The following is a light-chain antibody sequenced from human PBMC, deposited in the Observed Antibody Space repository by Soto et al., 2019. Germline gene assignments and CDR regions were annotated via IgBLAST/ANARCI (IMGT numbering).Light chain of an antibody. V-gene: IGLV2-8*01. CDR1: SSDVGGYNY. Sequence: QSALTQPPSASGSPGQSVTISCTGTSSDVGGYNYVSWYQQHPGKAPKLMIYEVSERSSGVPDRFSGSKSSNTASLTVSGLQAEDEADCYCSSYAGSNNFVFGTGTKLTVL. J-gene: IGLJ1*01. CDR2: EVS. CDR3: SSYAGSNNFV.